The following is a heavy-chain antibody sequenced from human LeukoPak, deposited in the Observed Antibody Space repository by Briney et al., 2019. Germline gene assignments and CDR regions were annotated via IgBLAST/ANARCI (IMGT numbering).Heavy chain of an antibody. CDR1: GFTISSYR. J-gene: IGHJ4*02. CDR3: TRREL. Sequence: GGSLRLSCADSGFTISSYRMNWVRQAPGKGLGWVANIKQDGSEKYYGDSVKGRFTISRDNAKNSVYLQMNSLRAEDTAVYYCTRRELWGQGTLVTVSS. D-gene: IGHD1-26*01. V-gene: IGHV3-7*01. CDR2: IKQDGSEK.